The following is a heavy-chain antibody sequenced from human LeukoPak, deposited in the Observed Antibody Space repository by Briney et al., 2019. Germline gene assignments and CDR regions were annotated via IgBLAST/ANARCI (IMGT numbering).Heavy chain of an antibody. J-gene: IGHJ4*02. CDR3: AREVGGYYYDY. CDR1: GGSFSGYY. V-gene: IGHV4-34*01. CDR2: INHSGST. Sequence: SETLSLTCAVYGGSFSGYYWSWIRQPPGKGLEWIGEINHSGSTNYNPSLKSRVTISVDTSKNQFSLKLSSVPAADTAVYYCAREVGGYYYDYWGQGTLVTVSS. D-gene: IGHD3-22*01.